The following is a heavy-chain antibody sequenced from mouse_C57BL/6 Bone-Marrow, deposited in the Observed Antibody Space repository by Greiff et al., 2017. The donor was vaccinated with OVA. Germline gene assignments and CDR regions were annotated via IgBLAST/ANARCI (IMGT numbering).Heavy chain of an antibody. D-gene: IGHD1-1*01. CDR2: IYPGSGST. CDR1: GYTFTGYW. CDR3: ARSLYYFYAMDY. J-gene: IGHJ4*01. V-gene: IGHV1-55*01. Sequence: VQLQQSGAELMKPGASVKLSCKATGYTFTGYWIEWVKQRPGQGLEWIGDIYPGSGSTNYNEKFKSKATLTVDTSSSTAYMQLSSLTSEDSAVYYCARSLYYFYAMDYWGQGTSVTVSS.